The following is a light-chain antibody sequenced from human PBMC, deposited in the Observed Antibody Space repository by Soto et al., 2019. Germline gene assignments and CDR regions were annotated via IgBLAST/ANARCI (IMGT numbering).Light chain of an antibody. CDR3: MPHNTLPLT. CDR2: GAS. J-gene: IGKJ1*01. V-gene: IGKV3-15*01. Sequence: DKVMTHSPLNLSVSPGERATLSCRASQSISSNLAWYQHKPGQAPRLLIFGASTRATDVPARFSGSGSGTEFTLTISILQSEDFGIYYCMPHNTLPLTFCQGTKVAIK. CDR1: QSISSN.